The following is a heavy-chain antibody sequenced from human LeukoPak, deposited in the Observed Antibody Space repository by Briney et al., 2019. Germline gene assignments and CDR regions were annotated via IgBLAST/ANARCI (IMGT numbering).Heavy chain of an antibody. CDR1: GGSISSGGYS. J-gene: IGHJ5*02. CDR2: IYHSGST. D-gene: IGHD3-10*01. CDR3: ARMVWGSGSYPYWFDP. Sequence: SQTLSLTCAVSGGSISSGGYSWSWTRQPPGKGLEWIGYIYHSGSTYYNPSLKSRVTISVDRSKNQFSLKLSSVTAADTAVYYCARMVWGSGSYPYWFDPWGQGTLVTVSS. V-gene: IGHV4-30-2*01.